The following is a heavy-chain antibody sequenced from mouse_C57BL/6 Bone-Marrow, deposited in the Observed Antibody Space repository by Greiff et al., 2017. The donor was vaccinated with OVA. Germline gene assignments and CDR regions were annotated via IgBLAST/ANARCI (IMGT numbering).Heavy chain of an antibody. V-gene: IGHV1-55*01. J-gene: IGHJ3*01. CDR3: ARRDGSSHWFAY. CDR2: IYPGSGST. D-gene: IGHD1-1*01. CDR1: GYTFTSYW. Sequence: QVQLQQSGAELVKPGASVKMSCKASGYTFTSYWITWVKQRPGQGLEWIGDIYPGSGSTNYNEKFKSKATLTVDTSSSTAYMQLSSLTSEDSAVYYCARRDGSSHWFAYWGQGTLVTVSA.